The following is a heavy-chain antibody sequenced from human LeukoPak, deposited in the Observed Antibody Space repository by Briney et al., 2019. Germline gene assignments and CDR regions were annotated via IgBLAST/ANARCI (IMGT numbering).Heavy chain of an antibody. V-gene: IGHV3-43D*03. CDR1: GFTFSSYS. Sequence: GGSLRLSCAASGFTFSSYSMNWVRQAPGKGLEWVSLISWDGGSTYYADSVKGRFTISRDNSKNSLYLQMNSLRAEDTALYYCAKGPHYYYYMDVWGKGTTVTVSS. CDR2: ISWDGGST. CDR3: AKGPHYYYYMDV. J-gene: IGHJ6*03.